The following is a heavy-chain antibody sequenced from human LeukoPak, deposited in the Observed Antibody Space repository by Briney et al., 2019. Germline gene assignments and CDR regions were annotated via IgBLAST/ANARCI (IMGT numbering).Heavy chain of an antibody. V-gene: IGHV4-39*07. Sequence: PSETLSLTCTVSGGSISSSSYYWGWIRQPPGKGLEWIGSIYYSGSTYYNPSLKSRVTISVDTSKNQFSLKLSSVTAADTAVYYCARGWKNKWLPLNYYMDVWGKGTTVTVSS. CDR2: IYYSGST. D-gene: IGHD3-22*01. CDR1: GGSISSSSYY. CDR3: ARGWKNKWLPLNYYMDV. J-gene: IGHJ6*03.